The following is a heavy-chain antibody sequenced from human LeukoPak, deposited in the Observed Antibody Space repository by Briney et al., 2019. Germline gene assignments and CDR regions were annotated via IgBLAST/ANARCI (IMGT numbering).Heavy chain of an antibody. D-gene: IGHD2-21*02. CDR3: ARIAYCGGDCYSGVLDY. CDR1: GFTLSDYY. J-gene: IGHJ4*02. V-gene: IGHV3-11*01. Sequence: KAGGSLRLSCAASGFTLSDYYMSWIRQAPGKGLEWVSYISSSGSTIYYADSVKGRFTISRDNAKNSLYLQMNSLRAEDTAVYYCARIAYCGGDCYSGVLDYWGQGTLVTVSS. CDR2: ISSSGSTI.